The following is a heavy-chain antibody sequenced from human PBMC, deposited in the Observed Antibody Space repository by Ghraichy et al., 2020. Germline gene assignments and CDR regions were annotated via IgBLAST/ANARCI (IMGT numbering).Heavy chain of an antibody. J-gene: IGHJ1*01. CDR3: ARDGPYSSSPGFFHH. CDR1: GYTFTTYG. D-gene: IGHD6-6*01. CDR2: ISAFNGYT. V-gene: IGHV1-18*01. Sequence: ASVKVSCKASGYTFTTYGISWVRQAPGQGLEWMGWISAFNGYTVYAQKFQGRVTTTKDTSTTTAYMELRSLRSDDTAVYYCARDGPYSSSPGFFHHWGQGTPVTVSS.